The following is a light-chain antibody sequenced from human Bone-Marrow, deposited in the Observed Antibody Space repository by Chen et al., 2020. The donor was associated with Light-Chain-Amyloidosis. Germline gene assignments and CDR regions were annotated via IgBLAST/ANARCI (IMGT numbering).Light chain of an antibody. J-gene: IGLJ3*02. CDR2: GTN. CDR1: SGPVSTNHH. Sequence: QTLVTQEPAFSVSPGGTVTLTLALASGPVSTNHHPTWFQQTPGQPPRTLIYGTNSRSSGVPARFSGSIVEKKAALTITGAQAEDECDYYCLLHVGSGVWVFGGGAKLTVL. V-gene: IGLV8-61*01. CDR3: LLHVGSGVWV.